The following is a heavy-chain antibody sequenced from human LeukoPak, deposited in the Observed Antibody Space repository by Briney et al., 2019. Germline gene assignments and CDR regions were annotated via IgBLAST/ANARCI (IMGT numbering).Heavy chain of an antibody. CDR1: GGSISSYY. V-gene: IGHV4-59*01. D-gene: IGHD3-22*01. Sequence: SETLSLTCTVSGGSISSYYWSWIRQPPGKGLEWIRYIYYSGSTNYNPSLKSRVTISVDTSKNQFSLKLSSVTAADTAVYYCERDTYHYYDSSGYARDYYGMDVWGQGTTVTVSS. CDR3: ERDTYHYYDSSGYARDYYGMDV. CDR2: IYYSGST. J-gene: IGHJ6*02.